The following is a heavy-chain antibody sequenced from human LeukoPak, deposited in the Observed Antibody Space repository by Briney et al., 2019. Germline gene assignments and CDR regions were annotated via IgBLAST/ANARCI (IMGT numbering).Heavy chain of an antibody. D-gene: IGHD3-10*01. J-gene: IGHJ4*02. CDR2: IKSQTVGGTT. Sequence: TSGGSLRLSCAGSGFTFTSAWMSWVRQAPGKGLEWVGRIKSQTVGGTTDYAAPVKGRFTISRDDSKNTLYLQMDSLKTEDTAVYYCTTDFGSFNSWGQGTLVTVSS. CDR3: TTDFGSFNS. V-gene: IGHV3-15*01. CDR1: GFTFTSAW.